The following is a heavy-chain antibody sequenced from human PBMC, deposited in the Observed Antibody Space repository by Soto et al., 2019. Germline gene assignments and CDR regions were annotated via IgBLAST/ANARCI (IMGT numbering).Heavy chain of an antibody. J-gene: IGHJ4*02. V-gene: IGHV3-15*01. CDR1: GFTFSNAW. D-gene: IGHD3-10*01. CDR2: IKSGTDGGTT. Sequence: EVQLVESGGGLVKPGGSLRLSCAVSGFTFSNAWMTWVRQAPGKGLEWVGRIKSGTDGGTTDYAVPVKGRFTISRVDSQNTLYLEMHSLKTEDTAVYSYTTGGDALVQGVIVGGFDYWGQGTLVTVSS. CDR3: TTGGDALVQGVIVGGFDY.